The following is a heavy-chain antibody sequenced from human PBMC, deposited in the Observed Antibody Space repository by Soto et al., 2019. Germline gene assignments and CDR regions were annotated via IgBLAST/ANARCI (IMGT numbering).Heavy chain of an antibody. J-gene: IGHJ4*02. CDR2: ISGSSTYR. Sequence: EVQLVESGGGPVTPGESLRLFCAGSGFTFSSYSLNWVRQAPGKGLEWVSSISGSSTYRYYADSVKGRFTISRDNAKNSLFLEMNSLAAEDTAMYYCTTLEASTGYYPYHWGQGILVTVSS. CDR1: GFTFSSYS. D-gene: IGHD3-9*01. CDR3: TTLEASTGYYPYH. V-gene: IGHV3-21*01.